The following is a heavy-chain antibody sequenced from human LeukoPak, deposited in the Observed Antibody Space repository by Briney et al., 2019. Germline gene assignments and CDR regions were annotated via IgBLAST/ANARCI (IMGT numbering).Heavy chain of an antibody. J-gene: IGHJ4*02. CDR2: INHSGST. CDR3: ARALKYYYDSSFDY. V-gene: IGHV4-34*01. CDR1: GGSFSGYS. Sequence: PSETLSLTCAVYGGSFSGYSWSWIRQTPGKGLEWIGEINHSGSTNYNPSLKSRVTISVDTSKNQFSLKLSSVTAADTAVYYCARALKYYYDSSFDYWGQGTLVTVSS. D-gene: IGHD3-22*01.